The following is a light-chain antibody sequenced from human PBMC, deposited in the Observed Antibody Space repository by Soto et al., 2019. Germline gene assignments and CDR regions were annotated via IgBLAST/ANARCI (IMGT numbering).Light chain of an antibody. Sequence: EVVLTQSPGTLSLSPGERATLSCRASQSVSNNYFAWYQQKPGQAPRLLIFGSSDRATGIPDRFSGSGSGTDFTFTITRLEPEDVAVYYYQQYGSSPPYTFGQGTKLEIK. CDR1: QSVSNNY. J-gene: IGKJ2*01. CDR3: QQYGSSPPYT. V-gene: IGKV3-20*01. CDR2: GSS.